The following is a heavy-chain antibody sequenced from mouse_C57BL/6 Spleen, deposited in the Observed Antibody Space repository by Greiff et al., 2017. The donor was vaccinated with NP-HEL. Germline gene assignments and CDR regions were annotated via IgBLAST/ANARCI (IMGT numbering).Heavy chain of an antibody. D-gene: IGHD1-1*01. CDR3: ARRLGVVAPYYAMDY. J-gene: IGHJ4*01. CDR1: GYAFSSYW. V-gene: IGHV1-80*01. Sequence: QVQLKESGAELVKPGASVKISCKASGYAFSSYWMNWVKQRPGKGLEWIGQIYPGDGDTNYNGKFKGKATLTADKSSSTAYMQLSSLTSEDSAVYFCARRLGVVAPYYAMDYWGQGTSVTVSS. CDR2: IYPGDGDT.